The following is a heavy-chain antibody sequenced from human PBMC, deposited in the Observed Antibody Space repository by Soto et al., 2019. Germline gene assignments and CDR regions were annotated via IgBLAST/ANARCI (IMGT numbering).Heavy chain of an antibody. D-gene: IGHD5-12*01. CDR1: GVTSSTHT. J-gene: IGHJ5*02. V-gene: IGHV1-69*10. CDR3: ASGSDKGFDH. CDR2: IIPSFGIG. Sequence: SVKASCKASGVTSSTHTITWVRQAPGKGLEWMGGIIPSFGIGHKAQTLQGRLTIIEDKSTSTVDMELSSLRSEYTAENFCASGSDKGFDHWGQGTLVTVSS.